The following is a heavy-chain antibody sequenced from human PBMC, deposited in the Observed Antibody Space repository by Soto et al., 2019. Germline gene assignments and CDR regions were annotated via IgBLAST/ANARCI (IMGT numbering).Heavy chain of an antibody. CDR3: ARGGHYYDSRGYTRLKYYGMDV. V-gene: IGHV1-18*01. D-gene: IGHD3-22*01. J-gene: IGHJ6*02. Sequence: ASVKVSCKASGYTFTSYGISWVRQAPGQGLEWMGWISVYSGNTNYAQKFQGRVTMTTDTSTSTAYMELRSLRSDDTAVYYCARGGHYYDSRGYTRLKYYGMDVWGQGTTVTVYS. CDR2: ISVYSGNT. CDR1: GYTFTSYG.